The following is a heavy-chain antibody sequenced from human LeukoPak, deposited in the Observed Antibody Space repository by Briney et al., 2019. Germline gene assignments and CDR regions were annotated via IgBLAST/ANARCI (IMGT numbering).Heavy chain of an antibody. V-gene: IGHV3-21*01. CDR2: ITSSSTYM. CDR1: GFTFSSYG. J-gene: IGHJ6*03. CDR3: ARDPYSGRYGDYYYYYMDV. Sequence: PGGSLRLSCAASGFTFSSYGMHWVRQAPGKGLEWVSSITSSSTYMFYADSVKGRFTISRDNAQNSLYLQINSLRAEDTAVYYCARDPYSGRYGDYYYYYMDVWGKGTTVTIPS. D-gene: IGHD1-26*01.